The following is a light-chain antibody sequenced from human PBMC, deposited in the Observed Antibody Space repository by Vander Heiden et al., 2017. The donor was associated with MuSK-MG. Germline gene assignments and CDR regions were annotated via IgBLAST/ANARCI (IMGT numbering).Light chain of an antibody. CDR1: SSDVGSYDV. J-gene: IGLJ1*01. CDR3: CAYGGSRGYV. V-gene: IGLV2-23*02. Sequence: QSALTQPASVSGSPGQSITISCTGTSSDVGSYDVVSWYQQYPGKAPKLMIYEVSKRPSGVSNRFSGSKSGNTASLTLSGLQAEDDAYYYCCAYGGSRGYVFGTATKVTVL. CDR2: EVS.